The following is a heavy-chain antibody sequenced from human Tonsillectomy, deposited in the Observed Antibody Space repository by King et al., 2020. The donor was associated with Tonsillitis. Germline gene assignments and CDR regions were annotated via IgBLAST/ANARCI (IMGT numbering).Heavy chain of an antibody. CDR3: AREAVADYSYDGMDV. V-gene: IGHV1-2*02. J-gene: IGHJ6*02. CDR2: INTNSGGT. CDR1: GYTFTGYY. Sequence: QLVQSGAAVKKPGASMKVSCKASGYTFTGYYIHWVRQAPGQGLEWMGWINTNSGGTNYAQKFQGRVTMTRDTSINTAYMELSRLTSDDTAVYYCAREAVADYSYDGMDVWGQGTTVTVSS.